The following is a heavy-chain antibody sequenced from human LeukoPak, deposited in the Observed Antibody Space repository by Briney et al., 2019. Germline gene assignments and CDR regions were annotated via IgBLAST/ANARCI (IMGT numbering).Heavy chain of an antibody. CDR1: GDSISSSSYS. CDR3: AGRWGATVDF. Sequence: SETLSLTCTVSGDSISSSSYSWGWLRQPPGQGLEWIGSIYYGGSTYYNPSLKSRVAISVDTSKNQFSLKLSSVTAADTAVYYCAGRWGATVDFWGQGTLVTVSS. J-gene: IGHJ4*02. D-gene: IGHD4-17*01. V-gene: IGHV4-39*01. CDR2: IYYGGST.